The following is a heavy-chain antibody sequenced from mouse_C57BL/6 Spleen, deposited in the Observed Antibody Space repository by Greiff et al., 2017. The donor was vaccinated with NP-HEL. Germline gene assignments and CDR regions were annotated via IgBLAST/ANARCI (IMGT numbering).Heavy chain of an antibody. V-gene: IGHV1-15*01. CDR2: IDPETGGT. CDR1: GYTFTDYE. CDR3: TRGGNYEKDFDY. J-gene: IGHJ2*01. Sequence: QVQLQQSGAELVRPGASVTLSCKASGYTFTDYEMHWVKQTPVHGLEWIGAIDPETGGTAYNQKFKGKAILTADKSSSTAYMELRSLPSEDSAVYYCTRGGNYEKDFDYWGQGTTLTVSS. D-gene: IGHD2-1*01.